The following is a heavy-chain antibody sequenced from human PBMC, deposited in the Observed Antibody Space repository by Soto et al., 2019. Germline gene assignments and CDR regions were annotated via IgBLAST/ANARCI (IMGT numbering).Heavy chain of an antibody. J-gene: IGHJ4*02. Sequence: GGSLRLSCAASGFTFSDYAMHWVRQAPGKGLEWVAVVSHDGRNTHYADSVKGRFTISRDNTKNSLFLQMDSLRVDDTAVYFCARGMMDRGSYCGPTSCPYYFDSWGQGTLVTVSS. CDR1: GFTFSDYA. D-gene: IGHD2-2*01. CDR2: VSHDGRNT. V-gene: IGHV3-30*03. CDR3: ARGMMDRGSYCGPTSCPYYFDS.